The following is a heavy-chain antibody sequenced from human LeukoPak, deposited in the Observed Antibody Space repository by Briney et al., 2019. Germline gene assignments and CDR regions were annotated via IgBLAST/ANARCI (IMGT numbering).Heavy chain of an antibody. Sequence: GGSLRLSCAASGFTFDDYGMSWVRQAPGKGLEWVANIKQDGNEKYYVDSVKGRFTISRDNAKNSLDLQMDSLKTEDTAVYYCTGNYYGSGSYADFDYWGQGTLVTVSS. CDR3: TGNYYGSGSYADFDY. J-gene: IGHJ4*02. D-gene: IGHD3-10*01. CDR1: GFTFDDYG. V-gene: IGHV3-7*03. CDR2: IKQDGNEK.